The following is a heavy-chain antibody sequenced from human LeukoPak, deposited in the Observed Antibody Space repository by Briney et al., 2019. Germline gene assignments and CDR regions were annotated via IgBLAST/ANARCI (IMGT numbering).Heavy chain of an antibody. J-gene: IGHJ4*02. V-gene: IGHV4-31*03. CDR2: IYYSGST. D-gene: IGHD4-17*01. Sequence: SETLSLTCTVSGGSISSGGYYWSWIRQHPGKGLEWIGYIYYSGSTYYNPSLKSRVTISVDTSKNQFSLKLSSVTAADTAVYYCARARGEASHLDYWGQGTLVTASS. CDR3: ARARGEASHLDY. CDR1: GGSISSGGYY.